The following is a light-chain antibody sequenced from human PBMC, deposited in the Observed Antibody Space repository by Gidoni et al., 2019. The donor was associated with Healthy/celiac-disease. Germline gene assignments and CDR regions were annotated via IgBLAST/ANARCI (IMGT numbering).Light chain of an antibody. J-gene: IGKJ2*03. CDR1: QSVSSSY. CDR2: GAS. V-gene: IGKV3-20*01. CDR3: QQYGSSPYS. Sequence: EIVLTQSPGTLSLPPGERATLSCRASQSVSSSYLAWYQQKPGQAPRLLIYGASRRATGIPDRFSGSGCGTDFTLTISRLEPEDFAVYYCQQYGSSPYSFXXXTKLEIK.